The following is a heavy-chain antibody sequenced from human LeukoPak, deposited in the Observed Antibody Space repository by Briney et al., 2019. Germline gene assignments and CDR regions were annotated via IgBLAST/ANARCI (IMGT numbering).Heavy chain of an antibody. D-gene: IGHD2-2*02. V-gene: IGHV3-30*02. CDR1: GFTFSSYG. CDR3: AKDPGPAAIPHYMDV. CDR2: VRYDGSSE. J-gene: IGHJ6*03. Sequence: GGSLRLSCAASGFTFSSYGMHWVRQAPGKGLEWVAFVRYDGSSEYYADSVKGRFTISRGNSKNTLYLQMNSLRAEDTAVYYCAKDPGPAAIPHYMDVWGKGTTVTVSS.